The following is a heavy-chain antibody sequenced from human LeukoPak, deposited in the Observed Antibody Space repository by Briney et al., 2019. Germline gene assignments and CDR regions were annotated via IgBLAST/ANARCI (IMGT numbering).Heavy chain of an antibody. CDR3: TRRTYSTYMDV. Sequence: SGTLSLTCTVSGGSMITDTFYWVWIRQPPGKGLEWSANMYYNGGGTQYNRSLTNRVTISVDTSKNQFFLNLRSVTAADTAVYYCTRRTYSTYMDVWGQGTTVTVSS. J-gene: IGHJ6*03. CDR2: MYYNGGGT. V-gene: IGHV4-39*01. CDR1: GGSMITDTFY. D-gene: IGHD1-7*01.